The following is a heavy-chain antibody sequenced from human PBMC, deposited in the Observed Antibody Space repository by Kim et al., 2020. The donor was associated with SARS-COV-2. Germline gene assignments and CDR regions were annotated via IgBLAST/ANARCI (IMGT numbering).Heavy chain of an antibody. Sequence: SVKVSCKASGGTFSSYAISWVRQAPGQGLEWMGGIIPIFGTANYAQKFQGRVTITADESTSTAYMELSSLRSEDTAVYYCARAQIVVVPAAISNYGMDVWGQGTTVTVSS. CDR2: IIPIFGTA. CDR3: ARAQIVVVPAAISNYGMDV. CDR1: GGTFSSYA. J-gene: IGHJ6*02. V-gene: IGHV1-69*13. D-gene: IGHD2-2*01.